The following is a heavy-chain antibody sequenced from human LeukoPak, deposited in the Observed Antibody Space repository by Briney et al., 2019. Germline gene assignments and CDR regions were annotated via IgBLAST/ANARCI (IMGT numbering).Heavy chain of an antibody. D-gene: IGHD3-9*01. CDR2: IYYSGST. Sequence: PSETLSLTCTVSGGSISSYYWSWIRQPPGKGLEWIGYIYYSGSTNYSPSLKSRVTISVDTSKNQFSLKLSSVTAADTAVYYCARGRYFDYGMDVWGQGTTATVSS. J-gene: IGHJ6*02. CDR3: ARGRYFDYGMDV. CDR1: GGSISSYY. V-gene: IGHV4-59*01.